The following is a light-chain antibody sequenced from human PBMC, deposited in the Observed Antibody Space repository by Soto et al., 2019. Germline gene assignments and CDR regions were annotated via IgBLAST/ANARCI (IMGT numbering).Light chain of an antibody. Sequence: EIVLTQSAGNLSLWPGERASLXCRASQSLATRYEAWYQRKPGQAPTLLIYGASSRSTGIPDRFSGSGSGTELILTISSVEAEDFAIYYCQQHNDWPTFGQGTRL. CDR3: QQHNDWPT. J-gene: IGKJ5*01. CDR2: GAS. CDR1: QSLATRY. V-gene: IGKV3D-20*02.